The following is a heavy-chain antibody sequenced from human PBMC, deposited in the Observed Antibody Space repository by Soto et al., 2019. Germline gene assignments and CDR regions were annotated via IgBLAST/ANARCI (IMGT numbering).Heavy chain of an antibody. Sequence: SETLSLTCTVSGGSISSGGYYWSWIRQHPGKGLEWIGYIYYSGSTYYNPSLKSRVTISVDTSKNQFSLKLSSVTAADTAVYYCARDALRITIFGERAQYGMDVWGQGTTVTVSS. J-gene: IGHJ6*02. D-gene: IGHD3-3*01. CDR3: ARDALRITIFGERAQYGMDV. CDR1: GGSISSGGYY. V-gene: IGHV4-31*03. CDR2: IYYSGST.